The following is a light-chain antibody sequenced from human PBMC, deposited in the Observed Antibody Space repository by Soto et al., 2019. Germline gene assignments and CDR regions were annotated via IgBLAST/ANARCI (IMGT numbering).Light chain of an antibody. Sequence: QSVLTQPPSASGTPGQRVTISCSGSSSNIGSNTVNWYQQLPGTATKLLIYSNNQRPSGVPDRFSGSKSGTSASLAISGLQSEDEADYYCAAWDDSLNGLWVFGGGTKLTVL. V-gene: IGLV1-44*01. CDR1: SSNIGSNT. CDR3: AAWDDSLNGLWV. CDR2: SNN. J-gene: IGLJ3*02.